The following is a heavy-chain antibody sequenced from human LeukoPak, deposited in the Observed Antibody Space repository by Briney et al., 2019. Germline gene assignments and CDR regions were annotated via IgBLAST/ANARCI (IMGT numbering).Heavy chain of an antibody. CDR1: GYTFTGYY. CDR2: INPNSGGT. D-gene: IGHD3-3*01. J-gene: IGHJ4*02. V-gene: IGHV1-2*02. Sequence: ALVKVSCKASGYTFTGYYMHWVRQAPGQGREWMGGINPNSGGTNYAQKFQGRVTMTRDTSISTAYMELSRLRSDDTAVYYCARGDVLRFLGGDYHFDYWGQGTLVTVSS. CDR3: ARGDVLRFLGGDYHFDY.